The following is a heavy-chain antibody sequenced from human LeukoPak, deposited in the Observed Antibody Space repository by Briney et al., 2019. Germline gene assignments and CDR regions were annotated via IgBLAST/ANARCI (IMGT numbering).Heavy chain of an antibody. CDR2: IYHSGST. CDR3: ARHVVGATTGNNWFDP. D-gene: IGHD1-26*01. Sequence: SETLSLTCAVSGYSISSGYYWGWIRQPPGKGLEWIGSIYHSGSTYYNPSLKSRVTISVDTSKNQFSLKLGSVTAADTAVYYCARHVVGATTGNNWFDPWGQGTLVTVSS. J-gene: IGHJ5*02. CDR1: GYSISSGYY. V-gene: IGHV4-38-2*01.